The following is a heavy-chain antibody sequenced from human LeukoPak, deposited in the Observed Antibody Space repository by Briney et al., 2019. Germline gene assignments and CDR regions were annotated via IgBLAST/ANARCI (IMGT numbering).Heavy chain of an antibody. Sequence: GESLKISCKGSGYSFTSYWIGWVRQMPGKGLEWMGIIYPGDSDTRYSPSFQGQVTISADKSISTAYLQWSSLKASDTAMYYYASGEIGYSSRSNFDYWGQGTLVTVSS. CDR2: IYPGDSDT. D-gene: IGHD6-13*01. V-gene: IGHV5-51*01. CDR1: GYSFTSYW. J-gene: IGHJ4*02. CDR3: ASGEIGYSSRSNFDY.